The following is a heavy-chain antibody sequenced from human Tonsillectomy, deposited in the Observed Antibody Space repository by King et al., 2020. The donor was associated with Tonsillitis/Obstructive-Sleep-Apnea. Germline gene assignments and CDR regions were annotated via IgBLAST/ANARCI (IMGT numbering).Heavy chain of an antibody. CDR3: TTDGTETIFGVVIPAHKPPRFDY. Sequence: VQLVESGGGLVKPGGSLRLSCAASGFTFSNAWMSWVRQAPGKGLEWVGRIKSKTDGGTTDFAAPVKGRFTISIDDSINTLYLQMNSLKAEDTALYYCTTDGTETIFGVVIPAHKPPRFDYWGQGTLVTVSS. D-gene: IGHD3-3*01. CDR2: IKSKTDGGTT. J-gene: IGHJ4*02. CDR1: GFTFSNAW. V-gene: IGHV3-15*01.